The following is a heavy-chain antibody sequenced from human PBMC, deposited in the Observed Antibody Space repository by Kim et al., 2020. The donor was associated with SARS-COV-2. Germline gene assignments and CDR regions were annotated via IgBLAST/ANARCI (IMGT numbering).Heavy chain of an antibody. CDR3: VRSVSSSSWFDP. Sequence: ASVKVSCKASGYTFTSYDINWVRQATGQGLEWMGWMNPSSTNTGYAQKFKGRVTMTRDTSISTAYMELSSLTSDDTAVYYCVRSVSSSSWFDPWGQGTLV. CDR1: GYTFTSYD. D-gene: IGHD6-6*01. J-gene: IGHJ5*02. CDR2: MNPSSTNT. V-gene: IGHV1-8*02.